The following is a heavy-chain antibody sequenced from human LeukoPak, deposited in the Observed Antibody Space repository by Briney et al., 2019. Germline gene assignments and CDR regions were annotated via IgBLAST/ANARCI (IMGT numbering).Heavy chain of an antibody. CDR2: IIPIFGTA. CDR1: GGTFSSYA. J-gene: IGHJ3*02. CDR3: ARDQTLSADAFDI. V-gene: IGHV1-69*05. Sequence: SVKVSCKASGGTFSSYAISWVRQAPGQGLEWMGGIIPIFGTANYAQKFQGRVTITTDESTSTAYMELSSLRSEDTAVYYCARDQTLSADAFDIWGQGTMVTVSS.